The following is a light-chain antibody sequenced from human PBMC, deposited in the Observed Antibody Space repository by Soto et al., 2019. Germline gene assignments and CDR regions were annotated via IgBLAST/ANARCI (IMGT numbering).Light chain of an antibody. V-gene: IGKV3-15*01. CDR1: QRVGSN. CDR2: GAS. J-gene: IGKJ4*01. CDR3: QQYNDWPPLT. Sequence: EVVMTQSPVTLSVSPGERATLSCRASQRVGSNLAWYQQKPGQAPRLLFYGASTRATGIPARFSGSGSGTEFTLTINSLQSEDFAVYYCQQYNDWPPLTFGGGTKVEIK.